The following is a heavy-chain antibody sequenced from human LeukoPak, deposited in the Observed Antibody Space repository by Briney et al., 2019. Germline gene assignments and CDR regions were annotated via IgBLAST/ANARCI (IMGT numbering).Heavy chain of an antibody. CDR1: GYTFTSYY. CDR2: INPNSGGT. CDR3: ARVPGFYGDYVYWYFDL. J-gene: IGHJ2*01. V-gene: IGHV1-2*02. Sequence: ASVKVSCKASGYTFTSYYIHWVRQAPGQGLKWMGWINPNSGGTNYAQKFQGRVTMTRDTSITTAYMELSRLRSDDTAVYYCARVPGFYGDYVYWYFDLWGRGTLVTVSS. D-gene: IGHD4-17*01.